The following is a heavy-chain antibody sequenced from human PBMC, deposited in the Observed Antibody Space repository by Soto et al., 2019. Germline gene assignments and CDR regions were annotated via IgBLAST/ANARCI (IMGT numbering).Heavy chain of an antibody. Sequence: PSETLSLTCTVSGGSISSGGYYWSWIRQHPGKGLEWIGYIYYSGSTYYNPSLKSRVTISVDTSKNQFSLRLSSVTAADTAVYYCAREVVEPAAMGNHYYYMDVWGKGTTVTVSS. CDR2: IYYSGST. V-gene: IGHV4-31*03. J-gene: IGHJ6*03. CDR1: GGSISSGGYY. D-gene: IGHD2-2*01. CDR3: AREVVEPAAMGNHYYYMDV.